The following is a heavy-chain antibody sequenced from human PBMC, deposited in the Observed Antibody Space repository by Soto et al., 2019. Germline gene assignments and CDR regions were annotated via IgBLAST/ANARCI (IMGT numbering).Heavy chain of an antibody. D-gene: IGHD5-12*01. CDR1: GGTFNSYA. CDR2: VIPLRGTT. J-gene: IGHJ6*02. CDR3: ATERGGYQAYYYYGMDL. Sequence: QVQLVQSGAAVKKPGSSVRVSCKASGGTFNSYAFSWVRQAPGQGLEWMGRVIPLRGTTNLAQKFQGRVTITAEEATRPVYMGVSRLRSEDTAVDHCATERGGYQAYYYYGMDLWGQGTTVSVSS. V-gene: IGHV1-69*01.